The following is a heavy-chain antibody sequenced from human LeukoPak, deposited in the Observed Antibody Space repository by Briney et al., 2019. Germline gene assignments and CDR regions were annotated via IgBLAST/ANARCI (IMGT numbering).Heavy chain of an antibody. CDR3: ARGIDSSSWYYYYGMDV. CDR1: GYTFTSYG. D-gene: IGHD6-13*01. Sequence: ASVKVSCKASGYTFTSYGISWVRQAPGQGLEWMGWISAYNGNTNYTQKLQGRVTMTTDTSTSTAYMELRSLRSDDTAVYYCARGIDSSSWYYYYGMDVWGQGTTVTVSS. J-gene: IGHJ6*02. V-gene: IGHV1-18*01. CDR2: ISAYNGNT.